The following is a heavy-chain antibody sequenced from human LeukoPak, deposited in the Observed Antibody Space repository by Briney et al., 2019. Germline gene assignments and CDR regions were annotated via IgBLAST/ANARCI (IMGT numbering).Heavy chain of an antibody. J-gene: IGHJ4*02. CDR1: GGSISSYY. D-gene: IGHD3-3*01. CDR3: ARVPYRSGSGGTEFDY. V-gene: IGHV4-59*01. CDR2: IYYSGST. Sequence: MSSETLSLTCTVSGGSISSYYWSWIRQPPGKGLEWIGYIYYSGSTNYNPSLKSRVTISVDTSKNQFSLKLSSVTAADTAVYYCARVPYRSGSGGTEFDYWGQGTLVTVSS.